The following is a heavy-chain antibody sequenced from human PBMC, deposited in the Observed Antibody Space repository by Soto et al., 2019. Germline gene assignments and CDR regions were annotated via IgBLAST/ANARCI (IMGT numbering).Heavy chain of an antibody. J-gene: IGHJ6*02. CDR2: ISYDGSDK. CDR1: GVTFSRYG. D-gene: IGHD3-16*01. V-gene: IGHV3-30*03. Sequence: GGSLRLSCAASGVTFSRYGMHWVRQGPGKGLEWVALISYDGSDKYYADSVKGRFTISRDNSKNTLYLQIHSLRSEDTAVYYCGSRSWQDVLGVDVWGQGTPVTVPS. CDR3: GSRSWQDVLGVDV.